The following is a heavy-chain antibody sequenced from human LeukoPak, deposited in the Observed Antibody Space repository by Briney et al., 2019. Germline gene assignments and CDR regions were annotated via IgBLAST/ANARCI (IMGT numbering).Heavy chain of an antibody. CDR3: ARDLSGNFYDSSGSYPLGY. J-gene: IGHJ4*02. V-gene: IGHV1-69*05. CDR2: IIPIFGSA. Sequence: ASVKVSCKASGGPFGNYGVTWVRQAPGQGLEWLGGIIPIFGSAKYARKFRGRVTITTDESTNTAHMELSSLRSEDTAVYYCARDLSGNFYDSSGSYPLGYWGQGTLVTVSS. D-gene: IGHD3-22*01. CDR1: GGPFGNYG.